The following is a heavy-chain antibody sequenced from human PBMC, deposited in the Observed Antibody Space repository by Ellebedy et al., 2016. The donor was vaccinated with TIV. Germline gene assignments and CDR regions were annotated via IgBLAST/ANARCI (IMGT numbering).Heavy chain of an antibody. CDR2: ISPGDSDT. V-gene: IGHV5-51*01. CDR3: ARTALTGTTVRWFAP. Sequence: GESLKISCKGSGYSFTSYWIGWVRQMPGKGLEWMGIISPGDSDTRYSPSFQGQVTISADKSISTAYLQWSSLTASDTAMYYCARTALTGTTVRWFAPWGQGTLVTVSS. CDR1: GYSFTSYW. D-gene: IGHD1-7*01. J-gene: IGHJ5*02.